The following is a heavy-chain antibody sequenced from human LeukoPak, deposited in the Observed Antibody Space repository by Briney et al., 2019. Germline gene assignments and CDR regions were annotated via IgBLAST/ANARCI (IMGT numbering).Heavy chain of an antibody. CDR1: GGSFSGYY. CDR2: INHSGST. Sequence: PSETLSLTCAVYGGSFSGYYWSWIRQPPGKGLEWIGEINHSGSTNYNPSLKSRVTISVDTSKNQFSLKMSSVTAADTAVYYCARHRPLVVAATLGDFDNWGQGTLVTVSS. V-gene: IGHV4-34*01. CDR3: ARHRPLVVAATLGDFDN. D-gene: IGHD2-15*01. J-gene: IGHJ4*02.